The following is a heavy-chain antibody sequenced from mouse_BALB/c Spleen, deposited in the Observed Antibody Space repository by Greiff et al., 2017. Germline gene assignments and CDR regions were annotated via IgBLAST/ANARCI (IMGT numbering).Heavy chain of an antibody. J-gene: IGHJ3*01. Sequence: EVQVVESGGGLVKPGGSLKLSCAASGFTFSSYAMSWVRQTPEKRLEWVASISSGGSTYYPDSVKGRFTISRDNARNILYLQMSSLRSEDTAMYYCARDYYGSSYVRFAYWGQGTLVTVSA. D-gene: IGHD1-1*01. CDR2: ISSGGST. V-gene: IGHV5-6-5*01. CDR1: GFTFSSYA. CDR3: ARDYYGSSYVRFAY.